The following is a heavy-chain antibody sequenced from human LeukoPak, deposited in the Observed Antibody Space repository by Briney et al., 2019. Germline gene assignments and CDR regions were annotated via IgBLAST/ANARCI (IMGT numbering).Heavy chain of an antibody. J-gene: IGHJ4*02. D-gene: IGHD3-3*01. V-gene: IGHV3-23*01. CDR3: AKDPQYDFWSGYFAPFDY. CDR2: ISGSGGST. Sequence: GGSLRLSCAVSGFTFINYAMSWVRQAPGKGLEWVSGISGSGGSTYYADSVKGRFNISRDNSKNTLYLQMNSLRAEDTAVYYCAKDPQYDFWSGYFAPFDYWGQGTLVTVSS. CDR1: GFTFINYA.